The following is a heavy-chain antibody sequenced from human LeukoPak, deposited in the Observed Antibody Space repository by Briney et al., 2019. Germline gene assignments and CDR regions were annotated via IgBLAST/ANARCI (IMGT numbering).Heavy chain of an antibody. CDR3: ARDRKVLLWFGELLWRPATPDY. V-gene: IGHV1-18*01. D-gene: IGHD3-10*01. Sequence: ASVKVSCKASGYTFTSYGISWVRQAPGQGLEWMGWISAYNGNTHYAQNLQGRVTMTTDTSTSTASMEMRSLRSDDTAVYYCARDRKVLLWFGELLWRPATPDYWGQGTLVTVSS. CDR1: GYTFTSYG. CDR2: ISAYNGNT. J-gene: IGHJ4*02.